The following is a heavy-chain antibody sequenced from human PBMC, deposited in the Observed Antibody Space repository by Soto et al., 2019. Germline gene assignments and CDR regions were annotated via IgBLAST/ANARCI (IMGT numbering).Heavy chain of an antibody. D-gene: IGHD3-3*01. J-gene: IGHJ5*02. CDR2: IYYSGIT. Sequence: SETLSLTCTVSGGSISSYYWSWIRQPPGKGLEWIGYIYYSGITDYNPSLKSRVTISVDTSKKQFSLKLSSVTAADTAVYYCARVYDFWSGYYWFDPWGQGTLVTVSS. CDR1: GGSISSYY. CDR3: ARVYDFWSGYYWFDP. V-gene: IGHV4-59*13.